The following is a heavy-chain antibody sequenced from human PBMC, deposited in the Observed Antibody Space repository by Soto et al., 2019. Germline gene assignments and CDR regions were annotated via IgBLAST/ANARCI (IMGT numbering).Heavy chain of an antibody. CDR1: GGSMSRYY. J-gene: IGHJ4*02. D-gene: IGHD4-17*01. V-gene: IGHV4-4*07. CDR2: VWTSGST. CDR3: AREVRDTVTTFDY. Sequence: SETLSLTCNVSGGSMSRYYWSWIRQPAGRGLEWIGRVWTSGSTNYNPSLKGRVTISLDTSKNQFSLKLTSVTAADTAVYYCAREVRDTVTTFDYWGQGTLVTVSS.